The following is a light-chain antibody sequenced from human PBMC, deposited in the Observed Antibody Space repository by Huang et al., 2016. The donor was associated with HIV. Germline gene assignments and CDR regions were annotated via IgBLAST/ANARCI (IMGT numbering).Light chain of an antibody. V-gene: IGKV3-11*01. CDR3: QQRSNWPPIT. Sequence: PGERATLSCRDSQSVNRDLDWYKQKPGHAPRLLIYDSSNRATGIPARFSGMGSGTDFTLTISSLEPEDFAVYYCQQRSNWPPITFGQGTRLEIK. CDR1: QSVNRD. CDR2: DSS. J-gene: IGKJ5*01.